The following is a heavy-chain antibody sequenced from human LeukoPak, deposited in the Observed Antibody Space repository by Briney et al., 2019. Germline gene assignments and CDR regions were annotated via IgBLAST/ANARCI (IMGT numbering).Heavy chain of an antibody. CDR2: ISSSGSTI. J-gene: IGHJ4*02. V-gene: IGHV3-48*03. CDR3: ARGLYCSGGSCYSEDGDY. CDR1: GFTFSSYE. Sequence: PGGSLRLSCAASGFTFSSYEMNWVRQAPGKGQEWVSYISSSGSTIYYADSVKGRFTISRDNAKNSLYLQMNSLRAEDTAVYYCARGLYCSGGSCYSEDGDYWGQGTLVTVSS. D-gene: IGHD2-15*01.